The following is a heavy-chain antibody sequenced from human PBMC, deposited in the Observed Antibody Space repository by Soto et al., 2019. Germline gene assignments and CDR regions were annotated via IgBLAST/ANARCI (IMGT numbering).Heavy chain of an antibody. V-gene: IGHV4-31*03. CDR1: GGSISSGGYY. J-gene: IGHJ4*02. CDR2: IYYSGST. D-gene: IGHD3-22*01. Sequence: SETLSLTCTVSGGSISSGGYYWSWIRQQPGKGLEWIGYIYYSGSTYYNPSLKSRVTISVDTSKNQFSLKLSSVTAADTAVYYCARDVIVRGSGYYYLHYFDYWGQGTLVTVSS. CDR3: ARDVIVRGSGYYYLHYFDY.